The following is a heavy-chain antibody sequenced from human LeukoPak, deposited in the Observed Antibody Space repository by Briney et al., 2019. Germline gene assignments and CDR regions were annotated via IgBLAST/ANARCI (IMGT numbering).Heavy chain of an antibody. D-gene: IGHD5-18*01. CDR2: IIPIFGTA. Sequence: SVKVSCKASGGTFSSYAISWVRQAPGQGLEWMGGIIPIFGTANYAQKFQGRVTITADESTSTAYMELSSLRSEDAAVYYCAFSPRGYSYGLFDYWGQGTLVTVSS. V-gene: IGHV1-69*13. J-gene: IGHJ4*02. CDR3: AFSPRGYSYGLFDY. CDR1: GGTFSSYA.